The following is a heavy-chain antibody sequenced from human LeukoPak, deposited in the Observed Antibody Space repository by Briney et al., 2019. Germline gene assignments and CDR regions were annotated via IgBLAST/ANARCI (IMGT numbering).Heavy chain of an antibody. CDR2: IYPSGST. CDR1: GASLSSGSYY. V-gene: IGHV4-61*02. CDR3: ARKTGYSSSWFVFRYFDY. Sequence: SETLSLTCTVSGASLSSGSYYWSWIRQPAGKGLEWIGRIYPSGSTDYNPSLKSRVTISIDTSKNQFSLKQSSVTAADTAVYYCARKTGYSSSWFVFRYFDYWGQGTLVTVSS. J-gene: IGHJ4*02. D-gene: IGHD6-13*01.